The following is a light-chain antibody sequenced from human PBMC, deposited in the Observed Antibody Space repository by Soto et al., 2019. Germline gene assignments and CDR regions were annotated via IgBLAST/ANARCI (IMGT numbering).Light chain of an antibody. V-gene: IGLV2-14*01. J-gene: IGLJ2*01. CDR1: DSDVGGYNF. Sequence: QSALTQPASVSGSPGQSITISCTGTDSDVGGYNFVSWYQQHPGKAPKLMIYGVTNRPSGVSNRFSGSKSGNTASLTISGLQPEDDANYYCSSFRRSNTPHALFGGGTKLTVL. CDR2: GVT. CDR3: SSFRRSNTPHAL.